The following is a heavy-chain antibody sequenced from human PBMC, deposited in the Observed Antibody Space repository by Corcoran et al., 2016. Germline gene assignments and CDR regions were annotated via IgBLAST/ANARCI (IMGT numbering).Heavy chain of an antibody. CDR2: IIPIFGTA. CDR3: ARGGVVVAANRLSWFDP. D-gene: IGHD2-15*01. Sequence: QVQLVQSGAEVKKPGSSVKVSCKASGGTFSSYAISWVRQAPGQGLEWMGGIIPIFGTANYAQKFQGRVTITADESTSTAYMELSSLGSEDTAVYYCARGGVVVAANRLSWFDPWGQGTLVTVSS. CDR1: GGTFSSYA. J-gene: IGHJ5*02. V-gene: IGHV1-69*01.